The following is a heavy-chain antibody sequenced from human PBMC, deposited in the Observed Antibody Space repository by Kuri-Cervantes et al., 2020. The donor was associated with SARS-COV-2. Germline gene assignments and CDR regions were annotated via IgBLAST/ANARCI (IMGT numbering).Heavy chain of an antibody. V-gene: IGHV3-53*01. D-gene: IGHD6-19*01. CDR2: IYSGGTT. CDR1: GFTVSTNY. J-gene: IGHJ2*01. CDR3: ARVGYSTGWFPDWYFDL. Sequence: GESLKISCAASGFTVSTNYMSWVRQAPGKGLEWVSIIYSGGTTYYADSVKGRFTISRDNSKNTVNLQMNSLRGEDTALYYCARVGYSTGWFPDWYFDLWGRGTLVTVSS.